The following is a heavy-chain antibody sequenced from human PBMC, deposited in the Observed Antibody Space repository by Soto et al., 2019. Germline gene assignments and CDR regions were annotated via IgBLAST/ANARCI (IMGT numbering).Heavy chain of an antibody. J-gene: IGHJ3*02. V-gene: IGHV3-23*01. CDR1: GFTFRSYA. CDR3: AKGNSWSPALVLDI. CDR2: ISGSAGST. D-gene: IGHD1-7*01. Sequence: GGSLRLSCAASGFTFRSYAMNWVRQAPGKGLEWVSAISGSAGSTYYADSVKGRFTISRDTSKNTLYLQMNSLRAEDTAVYYCAKGNSWSPALVLDIWGQGTMVNVSS.